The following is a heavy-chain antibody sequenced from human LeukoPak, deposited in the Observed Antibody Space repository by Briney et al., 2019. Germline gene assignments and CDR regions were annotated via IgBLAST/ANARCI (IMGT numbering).Heavy chain of an antibody. CDR2: ISSSSSYI. D-gene: IGHD1-1*01. V-gene: IGHV3-21*01. Sequence: GGSLRLSCAASGFTFSDYAMNWVRQAPGKGLEWVSSISSSSSYIYYADSVKGRFTISRDNAKNSLYLQMNSLRAEDTAVYYCARADWNDVFDYWGQGTLVTVSS. CDR3: ARADWNDVFDY. CDR1: GFTFSDYA. J-gene: IGHJ4*02.